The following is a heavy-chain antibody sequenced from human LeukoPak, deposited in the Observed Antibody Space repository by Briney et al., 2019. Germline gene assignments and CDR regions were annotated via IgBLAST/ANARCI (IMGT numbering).Heavy chain of an antibody. V-gene: IGHV3-74*01. CDR1: GFTFSSYG. CDR2: INTDGSST. D-gene: IGHD5-12*01. Sequence: GGSLRLSCAASGFTFSSYGMRWVRQGPGKGLVWVSRINTDGSSTSNADSVKGRFTISRDNAKNTLYLQMNSLRAEDTAVYYCARDYLCGFAIWEQGTMVTVSS. CDR3: ARDYLCGFAI. J-gene: IGHJ3*02.